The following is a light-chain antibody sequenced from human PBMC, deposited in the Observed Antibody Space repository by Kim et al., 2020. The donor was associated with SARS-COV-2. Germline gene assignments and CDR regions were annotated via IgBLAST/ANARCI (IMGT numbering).Light chain of an antibody. V-gene: IGKV4-1*01. CDR3: QQYHDILLT. CDR2: WAS. J-gene: IGKJ4*01. CDR1: QSILKSINNKNY. Sequence: ATINCKSSQSILKSINNKNYLAWYQQKPGQPPKLLIYWASTRESGVPDRFSGSGSGTDFTLIISSLQAEDVAVYYCQQYHDILLTFGGGTKVDIK.